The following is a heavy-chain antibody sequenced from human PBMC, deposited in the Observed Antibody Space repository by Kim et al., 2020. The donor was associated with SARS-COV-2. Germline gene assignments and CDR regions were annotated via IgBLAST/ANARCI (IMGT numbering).Heavy chain of an antibody. CDR1: GFTFSSYL. CDR3: ARVGWELLREDY. J-gene: IGHJ4*02. CDR2: IKQDGSEK. Sequence: GSLRLSCAASGFTFSSYLMSWVRQAPGKGLEWVANIKQDGSEKYYVDSVKGRFTISRDNAKNSLYLQMNSLRAEDTAVYYCARVGWELLREDYWGQGTLVTVSS. D-gene: IGHD1-26*01. V-gene: IGHV3-7*01.